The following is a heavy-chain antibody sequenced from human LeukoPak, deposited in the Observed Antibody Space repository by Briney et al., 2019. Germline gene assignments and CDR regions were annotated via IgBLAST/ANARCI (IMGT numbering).Heavy chain of an antibody. CDR2: ITPYNGNT. CDR3: AGIDDYGDKIPVRYYYYMDV. V-gene: IGHV1-18*01. J-gene: IGHJ6*03. Sequence: ASVKVSCKASGYTFTSYGISWVRQAPGQGLEWMGWITPYNGNTNYAQKLQGRVTMTTDTSTSTAYMELRSLRSDDTAVYYCAGIDDYGDKIPVRYYYYMDVWGKGTTVTVSS. CDR1: GYTFTSYG. D-gene: IGHD4-23*01.